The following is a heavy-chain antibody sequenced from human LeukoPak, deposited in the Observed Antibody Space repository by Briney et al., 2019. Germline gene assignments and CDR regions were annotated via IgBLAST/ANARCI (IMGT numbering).Heavy chain of an antibody. CDR2: IYTGGST. J-gene: IGHJ4*02. Sequence: GGSLRLSCAVSGFTVSRKYMTWVRQAPGKGLEWVSAIYTGGSTYYADSVRGRFTISRDNSKNTLYLQMNSLRAEDTAVYYCAKDLFPGGDIVVVPAAISFDYWGQGTLVTVSS. CDR3: AKDLFPGGDIVVVPAAISFDY. CDR1: GFTVSRKY. V-gene: IGHV3-53*01. D-gene: IGHD2-2*01.